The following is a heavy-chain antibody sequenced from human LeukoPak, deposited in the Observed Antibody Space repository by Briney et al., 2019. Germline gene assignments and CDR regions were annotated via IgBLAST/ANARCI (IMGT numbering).Heavy chain of an antibody. D-gene: IGHD5-18*01. CDR1: GGSISSSSYY. V-gene: IGHV4-39*01. CDR3: ARASYPFDP. CDR2: IYYSGST. Sequence: SETLSLTCTVSGGSISSSSYYWGWIRQPPGKGLGWIGSIYYSGSTYYNPSLKSRVTISVDTSKNQFSLKLSSVTAADTAVYYCARASYPFDPWGQGTLVTVSS. J-gene: IGHJ5*02.